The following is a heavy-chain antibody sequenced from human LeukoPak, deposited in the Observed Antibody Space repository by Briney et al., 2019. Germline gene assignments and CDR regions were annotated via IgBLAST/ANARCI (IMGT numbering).Heavy chain of an antibody. D-gene: IGHD1-1*01. CDR3: AKRYRFTDS. CDR2: INDSGT. J-gene: IGHJ4*02. CDR1: GVTFRVDA. Sequence: GGSLRLSCAAPGVTFRVDAMSWVPQAPGKGLEWVSGINDSGTYYADSVKGRFTISRDNSKNTLYLQMNSLRAEDTAVYFCAKRYRFTDSWGQGTLVTVSS. V-gene: IGHV3-23*01.